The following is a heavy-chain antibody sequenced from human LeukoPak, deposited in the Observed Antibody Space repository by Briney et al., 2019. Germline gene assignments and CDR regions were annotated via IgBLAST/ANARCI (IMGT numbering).Heavy chain of an antibody. V-gene: IGHV4-34*01. CDR1: GGSFSGYY. CDR2: INHSGST. CDR3: ARDTYGSGSYYIEY. J-gene: IGHJ4*02. D-gene: IGHD3-10*01. Sequence: SETLSLTCAVYGGSFSGYYWSWIRQPPGKGLEWIGEINHSGSTNYNPSLTSRVTISVDTSKNQFSLKLSSVTAADTAVYYCARDTYGSGSYYIEYWGQGTLVTVSS.